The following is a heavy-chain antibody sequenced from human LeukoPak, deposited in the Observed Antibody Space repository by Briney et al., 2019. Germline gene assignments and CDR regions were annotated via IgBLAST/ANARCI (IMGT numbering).Heavy chain of an antibody. Sequence: GSLRPSRAAPGFPLSRYWDSRVRQAPGKGLEWVANINQDGSEKYYVDSVRGRFTISRDNAKDSAFLQMNSLRAEDTAVYYCARGRPTPFWGQGTLVTVSS. J-gene: IGHJ4*02. CDR1: GFPLSRYW. V-gene: IGHV3-7*04. CDR3: ARGRPTPF. CDR2: INQDGSEK.